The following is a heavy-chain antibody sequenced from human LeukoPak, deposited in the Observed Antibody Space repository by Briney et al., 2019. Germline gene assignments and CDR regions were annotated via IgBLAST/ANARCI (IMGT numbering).Heavy chain of an antibody. D-gene: IGHD1-26*01. CDR3: AKDFNPHGSYYEDYFDY. Sequence: GGSLRLSCAASGFTFSSYAMSWVRQAPGKGLEWVSAISGSGGSTYYADSVKGRFTISRDNSKNTLYLQMNSLRAEDTAVYYCAKDFNPHGSYYEDYFDYWGQGTLVTVSS. J-gene: IGHJ4*02. V-gene: IGHV3-23*01. CDR2: ISGSGGST. CDR1: GFTFSSYA.